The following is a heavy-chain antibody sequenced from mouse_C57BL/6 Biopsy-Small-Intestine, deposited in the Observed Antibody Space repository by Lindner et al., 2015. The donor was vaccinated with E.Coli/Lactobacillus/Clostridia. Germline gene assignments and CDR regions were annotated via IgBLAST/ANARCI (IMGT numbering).Heavy chain of an antibody. CDR2: ISPMTGGT. V-gene: IGHV1-66*01. Sequence: SVKVSCKASGYTFSGFDIHWVRQAPGQGLEWMGWISPMTGGTNYAQRFLGRVTLTSDTSTRTAYMELTGLRSDDSALYYCARDLTNTSTWPFDIWGQGTLVAVSS. CDR3: ARDLTNTSTWPFDI. J-gene: IGHJ4*01. CDR1: GYTFSGFD. D-gene: IGHD5-1*01.